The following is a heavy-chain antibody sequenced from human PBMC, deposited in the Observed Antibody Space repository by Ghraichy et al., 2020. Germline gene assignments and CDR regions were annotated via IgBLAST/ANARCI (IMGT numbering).Heavy chain of an antibody. J-gene: IGHJ4*02. Sequence: GESLNISCVGSGFTLTNYAMTWVRQAPGKGLEWVSSISHYDGSTYYADSVKGRFTISRDISTTTLYLQVNSLRAEDTAVYYCARGGIGEAGLHYWGQGTLVTVSS. CDR2: ISHYDGST. CDR1: GFTLTNYA. V-gene: IGHV3-23*01. D-gene: IGHD6-19*01. CDR3: ARGGIGEAGLHY.